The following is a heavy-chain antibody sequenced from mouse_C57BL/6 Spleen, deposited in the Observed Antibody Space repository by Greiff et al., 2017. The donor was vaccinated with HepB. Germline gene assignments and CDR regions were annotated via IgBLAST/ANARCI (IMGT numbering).Heavy chain of an antibody. J-gene: IGHJ2*01. CDR2: IRLKSDNYAT. Sequence: EVKLVESGGGLVQPGGSMKLSCVASGFTFSNYWMNWVRQSPEKGLEWVAQIRLKSDNYATHYAESVKGRFTISRDDSKSSVYLQMNNLRAEDTGIYYCTGEPYYYGSSHFDYWGQGTTLTVSS. V-gene: IGHV6-3*01. D-gene: IGHD1-1*01. CDR1: GFTFSNYW. CDR3: TGEPYYYGSSHFDY.